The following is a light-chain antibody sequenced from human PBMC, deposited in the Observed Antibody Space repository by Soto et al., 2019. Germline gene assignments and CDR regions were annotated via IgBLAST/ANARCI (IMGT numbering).Light chain of an antibody. CDR3: QQYGGSPRT. CDR2: DAS. J-gene: IGKJ1*01. CDR1: QSISSFY. Sequence: EIVLTQSPGTLSLSPGERATLSCRASQSISSFYLAWYQQTPGQAPRLLIYDASSRAAGIPDRFSGGGSGTDFTLTISRLEPEDFGVYYCQQYGGSPRTFSQGTKVDIK. V-gene: IGKV3-20*01.